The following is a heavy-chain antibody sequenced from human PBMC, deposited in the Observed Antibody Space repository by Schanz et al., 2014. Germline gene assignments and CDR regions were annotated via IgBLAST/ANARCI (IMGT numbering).Heavy chain of an antibody. CDR2: ISHSGGSK. V-gene: IGHV3-23*01. J-gene: IGHJ4*02. Sequence: DVQLLESGGGLVQPGGSLRLSCEASGFDFNSYSMNWVRQVPGKGLEWVSSISHSGGSKYYADSVKGRFTISRDNSENTLYLQMNSLSADDTAVYYCAKDPSHGDYDYYFDYWGQGTLVTVSS. D-gene: IGHD3-22*01. CDR1: GFDFNSYS. CDR3: AKDPSHGDYDYYFDY.